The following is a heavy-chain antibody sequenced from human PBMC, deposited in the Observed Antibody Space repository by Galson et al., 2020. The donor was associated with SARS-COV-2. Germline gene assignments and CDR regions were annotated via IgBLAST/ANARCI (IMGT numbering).Heavy chain of an antibody. Sequence: GGSLRLSCTASGFSVSDKYMNWVRQAPGNGLEWVSVLYTDGRTHYVDSVKGRFTISRDNTKNTLYLQMNSLRAEDTAVYYCARHVEGDFWCFDLWGRGTLVTVSP. J-gene: IGHJ2*01. D-gene: IGHD1-1*01. CDR2: LYTDGRT. CDR1: GFSVSDKY. V-gene: IGHV3-66*04. CDR3: ARHVEGDFWCFDL.